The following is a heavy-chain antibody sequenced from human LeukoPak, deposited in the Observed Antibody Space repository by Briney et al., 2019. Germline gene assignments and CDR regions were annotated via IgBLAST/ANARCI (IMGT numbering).Heavy chain of an antibody. Sequence: SGPALVKPTQTLTLTCTFSGFSLSTSGMCVTWIRQPPGKALEWLALIDWNDDKYYSTSLKTRLTISKVTSKDQVVLTMTSMDPVDTATYYCARIPFGSGSYYSHWGQGSLVTVSS. V-gene: IGHV2-70*01. CDR2: IDWNDDK. CDR3: ARIPFGSGSYYSH. D-gene: IGHD3-10*01. CDR1: GFSLSTSGMC. J-gene: IGHJ4*02.